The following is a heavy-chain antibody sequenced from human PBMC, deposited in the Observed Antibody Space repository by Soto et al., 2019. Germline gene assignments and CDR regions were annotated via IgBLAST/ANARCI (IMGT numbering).Heavy chain of an antibody. CDR1: GVTFSSYA. D-gene: IGHD2-21*02. CDR2: IIPIFGTA. V-gene: IGHV1-69*13. CDR3: ARDLFPYCGGDCYSVATYGMDV. Sequence: ASVKVSCKASGVTFSSYAISWVRQAPGQELEWMGGIIPIFGTANYAQKFQGRVTITADESTSTAYMELSSLRSEDTAVYYCARDLFPYCGGDCYSVATYGMDVWGQGTTVTVSS. J-gene: IGHJ6*02.